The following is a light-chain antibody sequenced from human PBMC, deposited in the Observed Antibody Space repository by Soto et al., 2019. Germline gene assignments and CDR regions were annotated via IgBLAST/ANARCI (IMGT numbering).Light chain of an antibody. CDR1: SSNIGSGYD. CDR2: GND. V-gene: IGLV1-40*01. Sequence: QSVLTQPPSVSGAPGQRVTISSPGSSSNIGSGYDVHWYQHLPGTAPKLFIFGNDNRPSGVPDRFSGSKSGTSASLAITGLQTEDEADYYCQSYDSSLSAVVFGGGTKVTVL. CDR3: QSYDSSLSAVV. J-gene: IGLJ2*01.